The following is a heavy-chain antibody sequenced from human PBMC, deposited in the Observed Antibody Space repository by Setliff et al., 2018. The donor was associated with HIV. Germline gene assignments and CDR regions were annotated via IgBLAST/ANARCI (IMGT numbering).Heavy chain of an antibody. CDR1: GFTFRNHW. J-gene: IGHJ4*02. V-gene: IGHV3-7*05. Sequence: GGSLRLSCAASGFTFRNHWMSWVRQAPGKGLEWVANIKKDGNEKYYVDSVKGRFTISRDNAKNSLYLQMNSLRAEDTAVYYCARVFGPFDYWGQGTLVTVSS. CDR3: ARVFGPFDY. CDR2: IKKDGNEK. D-gene: IGHD3-10*02.